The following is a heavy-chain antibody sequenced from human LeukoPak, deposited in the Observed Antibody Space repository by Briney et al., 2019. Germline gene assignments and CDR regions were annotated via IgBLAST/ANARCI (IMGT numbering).Heavy chain of an antibody. CDR3: ARGRYYYDSSGYYYPFDY. V-gene: IGHV4-61*01. Sequence: SETLSLTCTVSGGSVNSGSYYWSWIRQPPGKGLEWIGYIYYNGNTNHNPSLKSRVTISVDTSKNQFSLKLSSVTAADTAVYYCARGRYYYDSSGYYYPFDYWGQGTLVTVSS. D-gene: IGHD3-22*01. CDR2: IYYNGNT. J-gene: IGHJ4*02. CDR1: GGSVNSGSYY.